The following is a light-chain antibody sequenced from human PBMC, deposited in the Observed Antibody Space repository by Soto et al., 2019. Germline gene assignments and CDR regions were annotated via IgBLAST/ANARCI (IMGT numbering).Light chain of an antibody. Sequence: QSALTQPPSASGSPGQSVTISCTGTSSDVGGYNYVSWYQQHPGKAPKLMIYEVSQRPSGVPDRFSGSKSGNTASLTVSGLQTEDEADYYCSSYAGSYTLVFGGGTQLTVL. CDR3: SSYAGSYTLV. V-gene: IGLV2-8*01. CDR1: SSDVGGYNY. J-gene: IGLJ2*01. CDR2: EVS.